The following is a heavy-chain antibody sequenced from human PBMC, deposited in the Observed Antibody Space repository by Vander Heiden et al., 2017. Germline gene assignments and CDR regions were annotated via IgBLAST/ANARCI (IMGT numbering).Heavy chain of an antibody. V-gene: IGHV4-39*01. D-gene: IGHD6-19*01. CDR3: ARTHSSGQWFPFDY. Sequence: QLQLQESGPGLVKPSETLPLTCTVSGGSISTNNYYWGWIRQPPGKGLEWIGTIYHSGSTYYNPSLKSRVTISVDTSKNQFSLKLNSVTATDTAVYYCARTHSSGQWFPFDYWGQGALVTVSS. CDR2: IYHSGST. J-gene: IGHJ4*02. CDR1: GGSISTNNYY.